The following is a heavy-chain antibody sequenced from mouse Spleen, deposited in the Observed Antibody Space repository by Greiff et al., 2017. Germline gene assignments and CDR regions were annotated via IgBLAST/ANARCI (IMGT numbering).Heavy chain of an antibody. CDR3: ARQYDGYYGAMDY. V-gene: IGHV5-9*04. CDR2: ISSGGGNT. CDR1: GFTFSSYA. J-gene: IGHJ4*01. Sequence: EVKLVESGGGLVKLGGSLKLSCAASGFTFSSYAMSWVRQTPEKRLEWVATISSGGGNTYYPDSVKGRFTISRDNAKNTLYLQMSSLKSEDTAMYYCARQYDGYYGAMDYWGQGTSVTVSS. D-gene: IGHD2-3*01.